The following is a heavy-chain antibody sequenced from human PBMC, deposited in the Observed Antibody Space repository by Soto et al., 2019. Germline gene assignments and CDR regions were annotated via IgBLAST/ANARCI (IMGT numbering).Heavy chain of an antibody. V-gene: IGHV3-9*01. CDR2: ISWNSGSI. CDR3: AKDKGSGWSTYFQY. J-gene: IGHJ1*01. D-gene: IGHD6-19*01. Sequence: GGSLRLSCAASGFTFGDYAMHWVRQAPGKGLEWVSGISWNSGSIGYADSVKGRFTISRDNAKNSLYLQMNSLGAEDTALYCCAKDKGSGWSTYFQYWGQGTLVTVSS. CDR1: GFTFGDYA.